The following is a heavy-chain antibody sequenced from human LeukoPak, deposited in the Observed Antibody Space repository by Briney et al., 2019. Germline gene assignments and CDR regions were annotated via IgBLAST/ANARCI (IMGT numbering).Heavy chain of an antibody. J-gene: IGHJ6*02. V-gene: IGHV3-9*01. CDR3: AKDTGIGINYYGMDV. CDR1: GFTFDGYA. CDR2: ISWNSGSI. D-gene: IGHD1-26*01. Sequence: GGSLRLSCAASGFTFDGYAMHWVRQAPGKGLEWVSGISWNSGSIGYADSVKGRFTISRDNAKNSLYLQMNSLRAEDTALYYCAKDTGIGINYYGMDVWGQGTTVTVSS.